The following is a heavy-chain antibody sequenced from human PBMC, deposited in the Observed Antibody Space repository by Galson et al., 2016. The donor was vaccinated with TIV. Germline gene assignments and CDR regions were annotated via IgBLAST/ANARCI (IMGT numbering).Heavy chain of an antibody. Sequence: SLRLSCAASGFTFDEYAIHWVRQAPGKGLEWVSGISWNSATIGYADSVNGRFTITRDNAKKSLYLQMNSLRPEDTAFYYCVKAHVDSGLVVADGAFDVLGQGTKFTVSS. V-gene: IGHV3-9*01. CDR2: ISWNSATI. D-gene: IGHD2-15*01. CDR1: GFTFDEYA. J-gene: IGHJ3*01. CDR3: VKAHVDSGLVVADGAFDV.